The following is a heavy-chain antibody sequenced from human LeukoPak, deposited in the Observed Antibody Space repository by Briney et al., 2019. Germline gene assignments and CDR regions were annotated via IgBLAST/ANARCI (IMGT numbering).Heavy chain of an antibody. J-gene: IGHJ4*02. D-gene: IGHD2-2*01. CDR1: GFTFDDYA. CDR3: AKDIAFCSSTSCYPDY. Sequence: GGSLRLSCAASGFTFDDYAMHWVRQAPGKGLEWVSGISWNSGSIGYADSVKGRFTISRDNAKNSLYLRMNSLRAEDTASYYCAKDIAFCSSTSCYPDYWGQGTLVTVSS. CDR2: ISWNSGSI. V-gene: IGHV3-9*01.